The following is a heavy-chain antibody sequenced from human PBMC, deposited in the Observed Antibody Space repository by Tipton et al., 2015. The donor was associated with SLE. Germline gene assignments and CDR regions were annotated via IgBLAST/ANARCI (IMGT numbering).Heavy chain of an antibody. CDR1: GYTFPNFG. CDR3: AGTGSGNFYFYYYMDV. CDR2: ISTYSGHA. Sequence: QVQLVQSGAEVKKPGASVKVSCKASGYTFPNFGISWVRQAPGQGLEWMGWISTYSGHAKYAQHLQGRVTMTRDTSTSTAYMELRSLRPDDTAVYYCAGTGSGNFYFYYYMDVWGKGTTVTVSS. D-gene: IGHD3-10*01. J-gene: IGHJ6*03. V-gene: IGHV1-18*01.